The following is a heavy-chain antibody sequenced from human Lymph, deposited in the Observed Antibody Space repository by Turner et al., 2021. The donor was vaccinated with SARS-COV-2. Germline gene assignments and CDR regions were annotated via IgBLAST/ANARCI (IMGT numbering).Heavy chain of an antibody. D-gene: IGHD6-19*01. J-gene: IGHJ2*01. CDR3: ARVGIAVAGMDWYFDL. CDR2: ISYDGSNK. Sequence: QVQLVESGGGVVQPGRSLRLSCAASGFTFSSHAMHWVRQAPGKGLEWVAVISYDGSNKYYADSVKGRFTISRDNSKNTLYLQMNSLRAEDTAVYYCARVGIAVAGMDWYFDLWGRGTLVTVSS. CDR1: GFTFSSHA. V-gene: IGHV3-30-3*01.